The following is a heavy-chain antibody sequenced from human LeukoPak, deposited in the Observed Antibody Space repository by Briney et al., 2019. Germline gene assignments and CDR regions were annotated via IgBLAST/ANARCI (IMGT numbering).Heavy chain of an antibody. Sequence: PGGSLRLSCAASGFTFDDYALHWVRQAPGKGLEWVSGISWNSGSIVYADSVKGRFTISRDNAKNSLYLQMNSLRAEDTAVFYCARDQYDTWSRRGNFDSWGQGTLVIVSS. V-gene: IGHV3-9*01. J-gene: IGHJ4*02. CDR2: ISWNSGSI. CDR1: GFTFDDYA. D-gene: IGHD3-3*01. CDR3: ARDQYDTWSRRGNFDS.